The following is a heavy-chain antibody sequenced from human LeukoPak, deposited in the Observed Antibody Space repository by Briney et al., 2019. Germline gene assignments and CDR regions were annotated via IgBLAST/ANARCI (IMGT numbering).Heavy chain of an antibody. Sequence: GGSLRLSCAASGFTFSNYAVHWVRQAPGRGLEWVAVISYDGSNKYYAGSVKGRFTISRDNSKNTLYLQMNSLRAEDTAVYYCAKEHYDFWSGYWNDYWGQGTLVTVSS. V-gene: IGHV3-30-3*01. CDR1: GFTFSNYA. J-gene: IGHJ4*02. CDR3: AKEHYDFWSGYWNDY. CDR2: ISYDGSNK. D-gene: IGHD3-3*01.